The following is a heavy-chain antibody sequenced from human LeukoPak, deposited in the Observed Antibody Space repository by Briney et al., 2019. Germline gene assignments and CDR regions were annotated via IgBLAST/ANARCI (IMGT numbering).Heavy chain of an antibody. Sequence: GGSLRLSCVATGFTFNHYAMHWLRQAPGKGLEWVAVIWSDGTNRYYADSVKGRFTISRDDSGNTVYLQMNSLRPEDTGVYYCAKDAQRGFGYSNSLEYWGQGTPVAVST. CDR1: GFTFNHYA. D-gene: IGHD4-11*01. CDR3: AKDAQRGFGYSNSLEY. J-gene: IGHJ4*02. V-gene: IGHV3-33*06. CDR2: IWSDGTNR.